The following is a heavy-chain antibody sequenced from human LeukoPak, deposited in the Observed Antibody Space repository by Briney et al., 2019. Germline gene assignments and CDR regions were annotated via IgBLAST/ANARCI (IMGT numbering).Heavy chain of an antibody. J-gene: IGHJ3*02. D-gene: IGHD3-10*01. V-gene: IGHV4-30-2*01. CDR1: GGSISSGGYY. Sequence: SETLSLTCAVSGGSISSGGYYWSWIRQPPGKGLEWIGYIYHSGSTYYNPSLKSRVTISVDRSKNQFPLKLSSVTAADTAVYYCARDGVGPEGLRAFDIWGQGTMVTVSS. CDR2: IYHSGST. CDR3: ARDGVGPEGLRAFDI.